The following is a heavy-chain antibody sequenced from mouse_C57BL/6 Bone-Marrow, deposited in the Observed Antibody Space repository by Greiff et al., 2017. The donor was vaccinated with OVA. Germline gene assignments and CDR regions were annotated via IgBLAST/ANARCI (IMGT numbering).Heavy chain of an antibody. V-gene: IGHV3-6*01. D-gene: IGHD2-2*01. Sequence: EVQLQESGPGLVKPSQSLSLTCSVTGYSITGGYYWNWIRQFPGNKLEWMGYISYDGSNNYNPSLKNRISITRDTSKNQFFLKLNSVTTEDTATYYCADGYDRYFDVWGTGTTVTVSS. J-gene: IGHJ1*03. CDR1: GYSITGGYY. CDR2: ISYDGSN. CDR3: ADGYDRYFDV.